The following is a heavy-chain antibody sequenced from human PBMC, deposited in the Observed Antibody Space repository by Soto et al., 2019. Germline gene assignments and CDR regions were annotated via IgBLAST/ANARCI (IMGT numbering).Heavy chain of an antibody. CDR1: GGSITTGGRY. D-gene: IGHD1-1*01. V-gene: IGHV4-31*02. Sequence: QVRLQEWGPGLVKPSQTLSLKCSVSGGSITTGGRYWSWIRQLPGKGPEWIGDIYYSGNTYYNASLKSRVTISVEADKNQCSLKLSSVADADTAVYYCAQALVFTGGDGFEIWGQGRLVTVSS. CDR2: IYYSGNT. J-gene: IGHJ3*02. CDR3: AQALVFTGGDGFEI.